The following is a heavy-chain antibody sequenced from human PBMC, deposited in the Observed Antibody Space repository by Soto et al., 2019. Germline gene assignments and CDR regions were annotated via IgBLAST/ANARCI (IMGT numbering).Heavy chain of an antibody. V-gene: IGHV3-48*02. D-gene: IGHD3-22*01. CDR2: ISDSGSNT. CDR1: GDSISSSS. J-gene: IGHJ6*02. CDR3: ARYYYDSSGYDGMDV. Sequence: ETLSLTCSVSGDSISSSSQYWGWIRQPPGKGLEWVAYISDSGSNTLYAESVKGRFTVSRDTAKNSLYLQMSGLRDEDRAVYYCARYYYDSSGYDGMDVWGQGTTVT.